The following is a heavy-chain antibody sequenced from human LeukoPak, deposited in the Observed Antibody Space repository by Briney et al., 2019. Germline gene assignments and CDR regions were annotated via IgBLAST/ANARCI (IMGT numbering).Heavy chain of an antibody. D-gene: IGHD3-10*01. Sequence: KPSETLSLTCTVSGGSISSYYWSWIRQPPGKGLEWIGYIYYSGSTNYNPSLKSRVTISVDTSKNQFSLKLSSVTAADTAVYYCARGGLLWFGEKSGAFDIWGQGTMVTVSS. V-gene: IGHV4-59*01. CDR3: ARGGLLWFGEKSGAFDI. CDR1: GGSISSYY. J-gene: IGHJ3*02. CDR2: IYYSGST.